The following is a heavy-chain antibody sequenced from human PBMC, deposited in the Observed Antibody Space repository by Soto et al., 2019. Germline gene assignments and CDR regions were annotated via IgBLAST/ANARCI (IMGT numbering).Heavy chain of an antibody. CDR1: GGSISSGDYY. CDR2: IYFSGTC. V-gene: IGHV4-30-4*01. D-gene: IGHD2-2*01. J-gene: IGHJ3*01. CDR3: ARGGPGDCSSTSCSDAFDV. Sequence: QVQLQESGPGLVKPSQTLSLTCTVSGGSISSGDYYWNWIRQPPGKGLEWIGSIYFSGTCYYSPCLKRRCIISVGTCKHPFPLKLRSVTAGDSAVYYCARGGPGDCSSTSCSDAFDVWGQGTMVAVSS.